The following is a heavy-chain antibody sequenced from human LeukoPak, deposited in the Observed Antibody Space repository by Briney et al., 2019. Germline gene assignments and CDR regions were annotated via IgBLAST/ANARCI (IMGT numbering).Heavy chain of an antibody. D-gene: IGHD3-22*01. CDR2: IKQDGSEK. CDR3: ARTEYYYDSSGYYLYYFDY. CDR1: GFTFSSYW. Sequence: GGSLRLSCAASGFTFSSYWMSWVRQAPGKGLEWVANIKQDGSEKYYVDSVKGRFTISRDSAKNSLYLQMNSLRAEDTAVYYCARTEYYYDSSGYYLYYFDYWGQGTLVTVSS. J-gene: IGHJ4*02. V-gene: IGHV3-7*01.